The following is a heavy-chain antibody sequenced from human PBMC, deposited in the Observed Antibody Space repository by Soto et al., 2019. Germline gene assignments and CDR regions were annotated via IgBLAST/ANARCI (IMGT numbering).Heavy chain of an antibody. CDR1: GGSISSYY. D-gene: IGHD1-1*01. Sequence: SETLSLTCTVSGGSISSYYWSWIRQPPGKGLEWIGYIYYSGSTNYNPSIKSRVTISVDTTKNQFSLKLSSVTAADTAGYYCAREGSYKGLFDPWGQGTLVIVSS. CDR3: AREGSYKGLFDP. J-gene: IGHJ5*02. V-gene: IGHV4-59*01. CDR2: IYYSGST.